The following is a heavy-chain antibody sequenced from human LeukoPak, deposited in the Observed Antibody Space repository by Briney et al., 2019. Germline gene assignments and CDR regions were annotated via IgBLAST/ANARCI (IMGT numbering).Heavy chain of an antibody. V-gene: IGHV4-30-4*01. Sequence: PSQTLSLTSPVSAGSTTSGDSYWRSIRQPPGKGLVWIRYMYYSGSTYYNPTLKSRVTISVDTSKNQFSLKLSSVTAADTAVYYCASTVTTPPATNDYWGQGTLVTVSS. CDR1: AGSTTSGDSY. CDR2: MYYSGST. CDR3: ASTVTTPPATNDY. D-gene: IGHD4-17*01. J-gene: IGHJ4*02.